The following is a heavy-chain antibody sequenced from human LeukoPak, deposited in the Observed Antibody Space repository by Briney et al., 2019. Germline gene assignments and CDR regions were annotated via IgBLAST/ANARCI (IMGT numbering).Heavy chain of an antibody. CDR1: GFTFSSYW. Sequence: EGSLRLSCAASGFTFSSYWMSWVRQAPGKGLEWVANIKQDGSEKYYVDSVKGQSTISRDNAKNSLYLQMNSLRAEDTAVYYCAREEAGGGMDVWGQGTTVTVSS. CDR3: AREEAGGGMDV. CDR2: IKQDGSEK. D-gene: IGHD6-13*01. V-gene: IGHV3-7*01. J-gene: IGHJ6*02.